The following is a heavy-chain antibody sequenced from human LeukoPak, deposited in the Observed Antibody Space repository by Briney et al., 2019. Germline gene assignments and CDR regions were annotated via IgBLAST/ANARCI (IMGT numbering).Heavy chain of an antibody. J-gene: IGHJ4*02. V-gene: IGHV3-23*01. D-gene: IGHD5-18*01. CDR3: ARGQKLHLWFSGFVY. CDR1: GFTFSNYG. CDR2: ISGSGGST. Sequence: GGSQRLCCAASGFTFSNYGMSWVRQAPGKGVEWVSAISGSGGSTYYADSVKGRVTISRDSSKNTLYLQMNSLRAEDTAVYYCARGQKLHLWFSGFVYWGQGTLVTVSS.